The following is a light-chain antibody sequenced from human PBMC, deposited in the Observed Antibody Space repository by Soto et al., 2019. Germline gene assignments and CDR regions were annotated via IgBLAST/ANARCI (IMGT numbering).Light chain of an antibody. Sequence: EVVLTHSPDTLCCPPGEIATLSCRAGQSISSYLAWYQQKPGQAPRLLIYDASSRATGIPARFSGSGSGTDFTLTISSLEPEDFAVYYCQQLTDWPPQWTFGQGTKVDIK. CDR2: DAS. CDR1: QSISSY. V-gene: IGKV3-11*01. CDR3: QQLTDWPPQWT. J-gene: IGKJ1*01.